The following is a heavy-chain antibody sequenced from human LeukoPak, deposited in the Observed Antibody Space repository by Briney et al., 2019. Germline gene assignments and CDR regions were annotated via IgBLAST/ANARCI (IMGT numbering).Heavy chain of an antibody. CDR1: GGSFCGYY. Sequence: SETLSLTCAVYGGSFCGYYWSCIRQPPGRGVECIGEINHSGSTNYSPSLKSRVTISVDTSKNQFSLKLSSVTAADTAVYYCARAYTPFYCSGGSCSAYYFDYWGQGTLVTVSS. CDR3: ARAYTPFYCSGGSCSAYYFDY. V-gene: IGHV4-34*01. D-gene: IGHD2-15*01. J-gene: IGHJ4*02. CDR2: INHSGST.